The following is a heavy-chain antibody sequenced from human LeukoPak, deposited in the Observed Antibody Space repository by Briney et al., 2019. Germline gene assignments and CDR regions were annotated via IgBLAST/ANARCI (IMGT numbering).Heavy chain of an antibody. V-gene: IGHV3-48*03. J-gene: IGHJ4*02. CDR2: ISSSGSTI. D-gene: IGHD6-13*01. CDR1: GFTFSSYE. Sequence: PGGSLRLSCAASGFTFSSYEMNWVRQAPGKGLEWVSYISSSGSTIYYADSVKGRFTISRDNAKNSLYLQMNSLRAEDTAVYYCAKGGGTGYSSSWYSNWGQGTLVTVSS. CDR3: AKGGGTGYSSSWYSN.